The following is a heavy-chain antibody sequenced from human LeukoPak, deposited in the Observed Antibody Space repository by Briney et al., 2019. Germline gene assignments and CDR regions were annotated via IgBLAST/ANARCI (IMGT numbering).Heavy chain of an antibody. J-gene: IGHJ5*02. V-gene: IGHV3-48*03. CDR1: GFAFSTYE. CDR3: ARGDPHADL. Sequence: GGSLRLSCAASGFAFSTYEMSWVRQAPGKGLEWIADITISGHTKNYADSVKGRFTISRDNARSSLYLQMNSLRVEDTSVFYCARGDPHADLWGQGTLVTVSS. CDR2: ITISGHTK.